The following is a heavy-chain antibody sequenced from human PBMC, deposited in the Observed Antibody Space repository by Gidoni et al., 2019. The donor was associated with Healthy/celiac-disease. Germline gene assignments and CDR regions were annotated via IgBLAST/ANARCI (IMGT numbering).Heavy chain of an antibody. CDR1: GFTFSSYS. V-gene: IGHV3-48*04. J-gene: IGHJ3*02. Sequence: EVQLVESGGGLVQPGGSLRLSWAASGFTFSSYSMNWVRQAPGKGLEWVSYISSSSSTIYYADSVKGRFTISRDNAKNSLYLQMNSLRAEDTAVYYCARLGRVEMATIDAFDIWGQGTMVTVSS. CDR3: ARLGRVEMATIDAFDI. D-gene: IGHD5-12*01. CDR2: ISSSSSTI.